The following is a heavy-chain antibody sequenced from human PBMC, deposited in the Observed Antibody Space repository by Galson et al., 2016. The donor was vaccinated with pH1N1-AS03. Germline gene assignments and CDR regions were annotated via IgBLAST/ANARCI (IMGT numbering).Heavy chain of an antibody. CDR2: INAGNGNT. V-gene: IGHV1-3*01. Sequence: SVKVSCKASGYTFTSYAMHWVRQAPGQRLEWMGWINAGNGNTKYSQKFQGRDTITRDTSASTAYMGLSSLRSEDTGEYYCARVRGSGYDLFGNYYGMDVWGQGTTVTVSS. J-gene: IGHJ6*02. CDR3: ARVRGSGYDLFGNYYGMDV. CDR1: GYTFTSYA. D-gene: IGHD5-12*01.